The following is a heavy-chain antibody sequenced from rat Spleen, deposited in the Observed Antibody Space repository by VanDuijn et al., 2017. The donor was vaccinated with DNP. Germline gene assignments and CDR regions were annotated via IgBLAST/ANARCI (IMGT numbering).Heavy chain of an antibody. CDR2: ISYSGST. Sequence: EVQLQESGPGLVKPSQSLSLTCSVTGYSITGNYWGWIRKFPGNKMEYIGHISYSGSTSYNPSLKSRISITRDTSKNQFFLQLNSVTTEDTATYYCARQPTGMDYWGQGVMVIVSS. J-gene: IGHJ2*01. CDR3: ARQPTGMDY. CDR1: GYSITGNY. V-gene: IGHV3-1*01. D-gene: IGHD1-7*01.